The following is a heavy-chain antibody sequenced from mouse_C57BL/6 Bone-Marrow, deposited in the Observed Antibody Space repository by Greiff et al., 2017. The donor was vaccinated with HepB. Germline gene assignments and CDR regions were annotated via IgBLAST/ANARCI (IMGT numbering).Heavy chain of an antibody. D-gene: IGHD3-2*02. V-gene: IGHV1-26*01. CDR1: GYTFTDYY. J-gene: IGHJ4*01. Sequence: EVQLQQSGPELVKPGASVKISCKASGYTFTDYYMNWVKQSHGKSLEWIGDINPNNGGTSYNQKFKGKATLTVDKSSSTAYMELRSLTSEDSAVYYCAIDGDSSVYGAMDYWGRGTSVTVSS. CDR3: AIDGDSSVYGAMDY. CDR2: INPNNGGT.